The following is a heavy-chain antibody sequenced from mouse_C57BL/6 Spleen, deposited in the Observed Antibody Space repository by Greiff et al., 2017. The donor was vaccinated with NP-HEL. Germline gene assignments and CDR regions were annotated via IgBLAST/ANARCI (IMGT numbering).Heavy chain of an antibody. V-gene: IGHV1-64*01. J-gene: IGHJ3*01. Sequence: QVQLQQPGAELVKPGASVKLSCKASGYTFTSYWMHWVKQRPGQGLEWIGMIHPNSGSTNYNEKFKSKATLTVDKSSSTAYMQLSSLTSEDSAVYYCAREEGYGYDEFAYWGQGTLVTVSA. CDR3: AREEGYGYDEFAY. D-gene: IGHD2-2*01. CDR2: IHPNSGST. CDR1: GYTFTSYW.